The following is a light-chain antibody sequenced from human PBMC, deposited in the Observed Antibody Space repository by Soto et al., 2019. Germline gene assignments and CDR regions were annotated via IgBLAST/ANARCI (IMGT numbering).Light chain of an antibody. CDR2: AAS. V-gene: IGKV1-39*01. CDR3: QQNFNVPRT. J-gene: IGKJ1*01. Sequence: DIQMTQSPSSLSASVGDRVTITCRASQIIASYLNWYQQRPGKAPELLIYAASSLQSGVPLRFSGSGSGTEFTLTIDSLQPEDFASYYCQQNFNVPRTFGQGTKVEI. CDR1: QIIASY.